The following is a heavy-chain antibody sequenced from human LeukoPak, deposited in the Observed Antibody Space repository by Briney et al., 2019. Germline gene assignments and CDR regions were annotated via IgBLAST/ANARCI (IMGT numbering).Heavy chain of an antibody. V-gene: IGHV3-7*01. Sequence: GGSLRLSFEASGFRFRNHWMSWVRQAPGKGLDGVANLKPDESEKNFVGTVRGRLTISRDNAENSLYLQMNSLRAEDTAVYYCARDWSGDGVVFDYWGQGTLVTVSS. CDR3: ARDWSGDGVVFDY. D-gene: IGHD3-3*01. CDR2: LKPDESEK. J-gene: IGHJ4*02. CDR1: GFRFRNHW.